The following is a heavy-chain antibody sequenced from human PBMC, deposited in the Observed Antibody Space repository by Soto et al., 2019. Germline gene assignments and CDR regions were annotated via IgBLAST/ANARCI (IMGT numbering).Heavy chain of an antibody. CDR1: GFTFSSYS. V-gene: IGHV3-21*01. CDR3: ARDFEPAAINY. CDR2: ISSSSSYI. D-gene: IGHD2-2*01. J-gene: IGHJ4*02. Sequence: GGSLGLSCAASGFTFSSYSMNWVRQAPGKGLEWVSSISSSSSYIYYADSVKGRFTISRDNAKNSLYLQMNSLRAEDTAVYYCARDFEPAAINYWGQGTLVTVSS.